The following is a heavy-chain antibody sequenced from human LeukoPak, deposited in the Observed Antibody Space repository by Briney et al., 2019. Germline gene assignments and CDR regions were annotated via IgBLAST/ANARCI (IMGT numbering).Heavy chain of an antibody. CDR3: ARVWRSDNAKDY. V-gene: IGHV3-48*04. CDR1: GFTFSSYS. CDR2: ISSSSSTI. D-gene: IGHD3-3*01. J-gene: IGHJ4*02. Sequence: GGSLRLSCAASGFTFSSYSMDWVRQAPGKGLEWLSYISSSSSTIYYADSVKGRFTVSRDNAKNLVYLQMNSLRAEDTAVYYCARVWRSDNAKDYWGQGTLVTVSS.